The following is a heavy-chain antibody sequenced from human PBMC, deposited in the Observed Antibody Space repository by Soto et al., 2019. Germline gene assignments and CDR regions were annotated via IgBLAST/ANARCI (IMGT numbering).Heavy chain of an antibody. CDR2: VYTSGTT. D-gene: IGHD3-9*01. J-gene: IGHJ4*02. Sequence: SETLSLTCTVSGRSMSGYYWCWIRQPAGERLEWIGRVYTSGTTDFNPSLKGRVTMSVDTSKNQISLTLTSVTAADTALYYCAREDYYDTGYYDVWGQGTQVTVSS. V-gene: IGHV4-4*07. CDR1: GRSMSGYY. CDR3: AREDYYDTGYYDV.